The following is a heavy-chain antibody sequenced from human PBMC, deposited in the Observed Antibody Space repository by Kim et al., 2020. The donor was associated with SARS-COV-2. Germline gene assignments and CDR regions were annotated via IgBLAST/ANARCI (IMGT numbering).Heavy chain of an antibody. Sequence: SETLSLTCTVSGGSISSGGYYWSWIRQHPGKGLEWIGYIYYSGSTYYNPSLKSRVTISVDTSKNQSSLKLSSVTAADTAVYYCARGEGSGYLDYWGQGTLVTVSS. CDR1: GGSISSGGYY. D-gene: IGHD2-15*01. CDR3: ARGEGSGYLDY. V-gene: IGHV4-31*03. J-gene: IGHJ4*02. CDR2: IYYSGST.